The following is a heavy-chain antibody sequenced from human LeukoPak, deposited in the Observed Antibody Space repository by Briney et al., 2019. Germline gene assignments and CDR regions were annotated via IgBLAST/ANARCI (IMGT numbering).Heavy chain of an antibody. D-gene: IGHD6-19*01. CDR3: ARSDSSGWYPEYDP. J-gene: IGHJ5*02. CDR2: ISSSSSYI. Sequence: PGGPLRLSCAASGFTFSSYSMNWVRQAPGKGLEWVSSISSSSSYIYYADSVKGRFTISRDNAKNSLYLQMNSLRAEDTAVYYYARSDSSGWYPEYDPWGQGTLVTVSS. V-gene: IGHV3-21*01. CDR1: GFTFSSYS.